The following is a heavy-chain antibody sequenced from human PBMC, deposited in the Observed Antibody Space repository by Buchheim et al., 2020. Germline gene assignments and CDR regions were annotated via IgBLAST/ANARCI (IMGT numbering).Heavy chain of an antibody. J-gene: IGHJ4*02. V-gene: IGHV4-39*01. D-gene: IGHD1-1*01. CDR1: GGSISSSSFY. Sequence: QLQLQESGPGLVKPSETLSLTCNVSGGSISSSSFYLGWMRQPPGKGLEWIGSLYNSGSTYYNSSPKSRVTISVQMSKNQFSLRLTSVTAADTAVYYCASGWNAIDYWGQGT. CDR3: ASGWNAIDY. CDR2: LYNSGST.